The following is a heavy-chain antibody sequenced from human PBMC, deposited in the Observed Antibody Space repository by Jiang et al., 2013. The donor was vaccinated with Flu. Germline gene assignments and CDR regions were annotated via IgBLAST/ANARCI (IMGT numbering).Heavy chain of an antibody. Sequence: GAEVKKPGESLKISCKGSGYSFTTYWIGWVRQMPGKGLEWMGIIRPGDSETSYSPSFQGQVTISADKSIRTAYLQWSSLKASDTAIYYCARTFGTIYGEDTDKDYYYYGMDVWGQGTTVTVSS. CDR1: GYSFTTYW. V-gene: IGHV5-51*01. D-gene: IGHD5-18*01. CDR3: ARTFGTIYGEDTDKDYYYYGMDV. J-gene: IGHJ6*02. CDR2: IRPGDSET.